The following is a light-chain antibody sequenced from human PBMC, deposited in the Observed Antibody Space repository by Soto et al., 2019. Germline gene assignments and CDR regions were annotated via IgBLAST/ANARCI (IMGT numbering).Light chain of an antibody. CDR1: SSNIGAGYD. J-gene: IGLJ2*01. V-gene: IGLV1-40*01. CDR3: QSYDSSLSGSL. Sequence: QSVLTQPPSVSGAPGQRVTISCTGSSSNIGAGYDVHWYQQLPGTAPKLLIYGNSNRPSGVPDRFPGSKSGTSASLAITGLQAEDEADYYCQSYDSSLSGSLFGGGTKLTVL. CDR2: GNS.